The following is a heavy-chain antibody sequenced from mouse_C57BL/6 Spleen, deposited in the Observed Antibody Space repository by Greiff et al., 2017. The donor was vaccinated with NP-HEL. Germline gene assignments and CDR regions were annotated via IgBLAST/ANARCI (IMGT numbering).Heavy chain of an antibody. J-gene: IGHJ4*01. CDR1: GYAFSSYW. CDR3: ARWGVYYGGMDY. V-gene: IGHV1-80*01. D-gene: IGHD2-1*01. Sequence: VQLQQSGAELVKPGASVKISCKASGYAFSSYWMNWVKQRPGKGLEWIGQIYPGDGDTNYNGKFKGKATLTADKSSSTAYMQLSSLTSEDSAVYFCARWGVYYGGMDYWGQGTSVTVSS. CDR2: IYPGDGDT.